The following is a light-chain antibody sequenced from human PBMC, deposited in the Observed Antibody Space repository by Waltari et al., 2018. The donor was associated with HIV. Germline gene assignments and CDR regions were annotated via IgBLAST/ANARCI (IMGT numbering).Light chain of an antibody. CDR2: WAS. CDR1: QSVLYSSNNKNY. V-gene: IGKV4-1*01. J-gene: IGKJ4*01. Sequence: DIVMTQSPDSLAVSLGARATINCKSSQSVLYSSNNKNYLAWYQQKPGQPPKLRIYWASARESGVPGRFSGSGSGTDFTLTISSLQAEDVAVYYCQQYYTTPLTFGGGTKVEIK. CDR3: QQYYTTPLT.